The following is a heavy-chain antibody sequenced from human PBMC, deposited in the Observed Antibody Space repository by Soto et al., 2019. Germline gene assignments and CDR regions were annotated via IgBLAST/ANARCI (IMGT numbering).Heavy chain of an antibody. J-gene: IGHJ4*02. D-gene: IGHD2-21*02. CDR3: AKAARDCGGDCYSSYFDS. CDR2: ITGNAANT. CDR1: RFTFGGYA. Sequence: GGSLRLSCSASRFTFGGYAMSWVRQAPGEGLEWVSGITGNAANTVYADSVKGRFTISRDNSKNALYLQLNSLRAEDTAVYFCAKAARDCGGDCYSSYFDSWGQGALVTVSS. V-gene: IGHV3-23*01.